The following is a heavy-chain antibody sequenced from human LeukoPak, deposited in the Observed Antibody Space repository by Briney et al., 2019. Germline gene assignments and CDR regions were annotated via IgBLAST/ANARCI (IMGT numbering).Heavy chain of an antibody. CDR3: AKRAPYYFDY. CDR2: ISRSGDST. Sequence: QPGGSLRLSCAASGFTFSSFAMSWVRQAPGKGLEWVSSISRSGDSTYYPDSVRGRFTISRDNSKNTLYLQMNSLRAEDTAVYYCAKRAPYYFDYWGQGTLVTVSS. J-gene: IGHJ4*02. V-gene: IGHV3-23*01. CDR1: GFTFSSFA.